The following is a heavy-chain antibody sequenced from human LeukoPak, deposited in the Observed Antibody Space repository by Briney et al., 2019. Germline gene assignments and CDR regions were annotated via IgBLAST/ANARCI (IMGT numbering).Heavy chain of an antibody. CDR1: GGSISSYY. CDR3: ARDGYSGNDGL. Sequence: PSETLSLTCTVSGGSISSYYWSWIRQPPGKGLEWIGYIYHSGGTNYNPSLTSRVTISVDTSKDQFSLKLSSVTAADTAVYYCARDGYSGNDGLWGQGTLVTVSS. CDR2: IYHSGGT. V-gene: IGHV4-59*01. J-gene: IGHJ4*02. D-gene: IGHD5-12*01.